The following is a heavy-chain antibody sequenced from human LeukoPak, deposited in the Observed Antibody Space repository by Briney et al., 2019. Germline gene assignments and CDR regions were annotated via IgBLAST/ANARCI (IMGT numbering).Heavy chain of an antibody. CDR2: IYSSGST. Sequence: SETLSLTCTVSGGSISSYYWSWIQQPPGKGLEWIGTIYSSGSTYYNPPLKSRVTISVDTSKNQFSLKLSSVTAADTAVYYCARDQGGNSGWYNDWGQGTLVTVSS. CDR1: GGSISSYY. D-gene: IGHD6-19*01. CDR3: ARDQGGNSGWYND. J-gene: IGHJ4*02. V-gene: IGHV4-59*12.